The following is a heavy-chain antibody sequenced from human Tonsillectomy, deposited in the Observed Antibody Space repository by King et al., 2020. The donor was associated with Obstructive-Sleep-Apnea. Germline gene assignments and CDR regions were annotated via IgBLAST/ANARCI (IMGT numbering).Heavy chain of an antibody. CDR1: GFTFSDYS. CDR3: ARELPDYYYFGLGD. V-gene: IGHV3-11*06. Sequence: VQLVESGGGLVKPGGSLRLSCAASGFTFSDYSMIWIRQAPGKGLEWLSYISGSSSSTRYADSVKGRFIISRDNAENSLSLQMNRLGAEDTAVYYCARELPDYYYFGLGDWGQGTTVTVSS. J-gene: IGHJ6*02. D-gene: IGHD1-26*01. CDR2: ISGSSSST.